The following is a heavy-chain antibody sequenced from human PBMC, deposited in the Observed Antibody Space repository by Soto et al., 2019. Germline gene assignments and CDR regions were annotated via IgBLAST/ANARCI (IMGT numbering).Heavy chain of an antibody. J-gene: IGHJ3*02. D-gene: IGHD1-26*01. CDR3: EWDPGGLDGFDI. CDR1: GFTFRNYA. CDR2: ITRSGDCT. Sequence: DAQMLDSGGGLVQPGGYLILSCGGSGFTFRNYAMTWVRQAPGKGLEWVSSITRSGDCTYYAESVKGRFTISRDNCKNALSLQMSSLRADDTAVYYCEWDPGGLDGFDIWGLGTMVVVFS. V-gene: IGHV3-23*01.